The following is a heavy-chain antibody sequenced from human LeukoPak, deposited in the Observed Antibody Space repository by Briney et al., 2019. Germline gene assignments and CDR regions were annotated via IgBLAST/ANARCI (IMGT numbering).Heavy chain of an antibody. Sequence: SETLSLTCTVSGGSISISSYYWGWIRQPPGKGLEWIVSIYYSGSTYYNPSLKSRVTISVDTSKNQFSLKLSSVTAADTAVSYCARHKRFGVVILYYFDYWGQGTLVTVSS. V-gene: IGHV4-39*01. J-gene: IGHJ4*02. CDR2: IYYSGST. D-gene: IGHD3-3*01. CDR3: ARHKRFGVVILYYFDY. CDR1: GGSISISSYY.